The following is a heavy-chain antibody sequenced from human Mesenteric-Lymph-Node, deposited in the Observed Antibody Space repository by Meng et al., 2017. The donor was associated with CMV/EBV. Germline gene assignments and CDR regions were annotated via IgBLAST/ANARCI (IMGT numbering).Heavy chain of an antibody. CDR3: ARDQSAINWYHDAFDI. V-gene: IGHV3-66*02. Sequence: GESLKISCAASGFIVSSKYMSRVRQAPGKGLEWVSVIYTGGGAYHADSVKGRFTISRDNSKNTVYLQMISLRTDDTAVYYCARDQSAINWYHDAFDIWGQGTMVTVSS. D-gene: IGHD1-1*01. CDR2: IYTGGGA. J-gene: IGHJ3*02. CDR1: GFIVSSKY.